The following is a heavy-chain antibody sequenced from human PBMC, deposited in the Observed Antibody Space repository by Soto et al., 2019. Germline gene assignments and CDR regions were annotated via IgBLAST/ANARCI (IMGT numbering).Heavy chain of an antibody. J-gene: IGHJ6*02. D-gene: IGHD2-2*01. V-gene: IGHV3-30-3*01. CDR3: ARGGLLGYCSSTSCYPLTAYYYYGMDV. CDR2: ISYDGSNK. Sequence: SLRLSCAASGFTFSSYAMHWVRQAPGKGLEWVAVISYDGSNKYYADSVKGRFTISRDNSKNTLYLQMNSLRAEDTAVYYCARGGLLGYCSSTSCYPLTAYYYYGMDVWGQGTTVTVSS. CDR1: GFTFSSYA.